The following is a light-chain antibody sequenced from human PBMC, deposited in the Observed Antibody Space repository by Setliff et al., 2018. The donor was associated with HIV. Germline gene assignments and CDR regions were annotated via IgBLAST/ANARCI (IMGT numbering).Light chain of an antibody. Sequence: QSVLTQPPSASGSPGQSVTISCTGTSSDVGGYDYVSWYQQHPGKAPKLMIHEVNKRPSGVSNRFSGSKSGNTASLTISGLQAEDEADYYCCSYADSNTFVFGTGTKVTVL. CDR1: SSDVGGYDY. CDR3: CSYADSNTFV. V-gene: IGLV2-8*01. CDR2: EVN. J-gene: IGLJ1*01.